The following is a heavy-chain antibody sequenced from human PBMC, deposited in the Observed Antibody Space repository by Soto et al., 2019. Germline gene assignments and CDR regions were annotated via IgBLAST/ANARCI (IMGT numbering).Heavy chain of an antibody. D-gene: IGHD2-8*02. J-gene: IGHJ4*02. CDR1: GGSFSGYS. Sequence: SETLSLTCAVYGGSFSGYSWTWIRQPPGTGLEWIGEINHSGSTNYNPSLKSRVTIAVDTSKNQFSLKLTSVTAADTALYYCARDKITGLFDYWGQGTLVTVSS. V-gene: IGHV4-34*01. CDR3: ARDKITGLFDY. CDR2: INHSGST.